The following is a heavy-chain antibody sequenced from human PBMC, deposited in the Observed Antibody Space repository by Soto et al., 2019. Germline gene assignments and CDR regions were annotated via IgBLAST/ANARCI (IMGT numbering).Heavy chain of an antibody. CDR1: GYSFTSYW. CDR3: ARNWASSSFRRTYYYGMDV. D-gene: IGHD6-13*01. V-gene: IGHV5-51*01. CDR2: IYPGDSDT. Sequence: GESLKISFKGSGYSFTSYWIGWVRQMPGKGLEWMGIIYPGDSDTRYSPSFQGQVTISADKSISTAYLQWSSLKASDTAMYYCARNWASSSFRRTYYYGMDVWGQGTTVTVSS. J-gene: IGHJ6*02.